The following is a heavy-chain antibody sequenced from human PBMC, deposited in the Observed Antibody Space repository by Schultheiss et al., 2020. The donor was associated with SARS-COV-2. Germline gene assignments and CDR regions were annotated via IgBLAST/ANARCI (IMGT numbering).Heavy chain of an antibody. Sequence: SETLSLTCAVYGGSFSGYYWSWIRQPPGKGLEWIGYIYYSGSTYYNPSLKSRVTISVDTSKNQFSLKLSSVTAADTAVYYCAGGGWAFDPWGQGTLVTVSS. J-gene: IGHJ5*02. CDR3: AGGGWAFDP. CDR1: GGSFSGYY. D-gene: IGHD3-10*01. CDR2: IYYSGST. V-gene: IGHV4-59*12.